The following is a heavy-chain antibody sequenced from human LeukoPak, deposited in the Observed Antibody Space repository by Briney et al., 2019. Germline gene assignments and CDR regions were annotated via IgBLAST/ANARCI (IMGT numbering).Heavy chain of an antibody. CDR3: ATQVGYYYGMDV. J-gene: IGHJ6*02. CDR1: GSSFSSHW. V-gene: IGHV3-74*01. Sequence: GGSLRLSCVASGSSFSSHWMHWVRQAPGKGLVWVSRINSDGSSTTYADSVKGRFTISRDNAKNTLYLQMNSLRVEDTAVYYCATQVGYYYGMDVWGQGTTVTVSS. D-gene: IGHD2-2*01. CDR2: INSDGSST.